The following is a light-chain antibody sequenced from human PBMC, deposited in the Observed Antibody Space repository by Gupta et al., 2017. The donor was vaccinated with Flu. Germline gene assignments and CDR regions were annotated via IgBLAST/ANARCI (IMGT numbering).Light chain of an antibody. CDR1: QSILYSSHNKNY. CDR3: QQEDTTPNS. Sequence: DIVMTQSPDSLAVSLDERATINCKSSQSILYSSHNKNYLAWFQQKPGQPPKLLISWASSRESGVPDRFSGSGSGTDFTLTISRRQAEDVAVYYCQQEDTTPNSFGQGTKMEIK. CDR2: WAS. J-gene: IGKJ2*03. V-gene: IGKV4-1*01.